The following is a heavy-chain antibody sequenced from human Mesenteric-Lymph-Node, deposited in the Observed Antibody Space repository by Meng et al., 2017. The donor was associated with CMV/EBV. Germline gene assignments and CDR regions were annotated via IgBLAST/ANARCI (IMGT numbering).Heavy chain of an antibody. J-gene: IGHJ4*02. Sequence: SGFTVKRYVIHWVRQAPGKGLEWVAVIWYDGSNKYYGDSVKGRFTISRDNSKNTVFLQMNSLRAEDTAVYFCAKDDLPWGTTDNYFDSWGQGTLVTVSS. CDR3: AKDDLPWGTTDNYFDS. CDR2: IWYDGSNK. D-gene: IGHD1-1*01. CDR1: GFTVKRYV. V-gene: IGHV3-33*06.